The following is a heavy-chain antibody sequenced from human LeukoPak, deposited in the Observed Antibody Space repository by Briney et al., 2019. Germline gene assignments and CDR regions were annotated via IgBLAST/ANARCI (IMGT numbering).Heavy chain of an antibody. CDR1: GFTFSSYG. D-gene: IGHD5-18*01. J-gene: IGHJ4*02. Sequence: GGSLRLSCAASGFTFSSYGMHWVRQAPGKGLDWVAVISNDGSKRYYTDSVKGRFTISRDNSKNTLSLQVSSLRTEDTAVYYCAKDRYSYAFEYSDSWGQGTLVTVSS. V-gene: IGHV3-30*18. CDR3: AKDRYSYAFEYSDS. CDR2: ISNDGSKR.